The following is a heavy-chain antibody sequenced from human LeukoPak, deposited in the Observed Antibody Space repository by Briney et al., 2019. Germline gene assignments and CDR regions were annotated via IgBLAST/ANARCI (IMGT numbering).Heavy chain of an antibody. V-gene: IGHV4-34*01. D-gene: IGHD2-21*02. J-gene: IGHJ4*02. CDR2: INRSGST. Sequence: PSETLSLTCAVYGGSFSGYYWSWIRQPPGKGLEWIGEINRSGSTNYNPSLKSRVTISVDTSKNQFPLKLSSVTAADTAVYYCARVVVVTATTAKYYFDYWGQGTLVTVSS. CDR1: GGSFSGYY. CDR3: ARVVVVTATTAKYYFDY.